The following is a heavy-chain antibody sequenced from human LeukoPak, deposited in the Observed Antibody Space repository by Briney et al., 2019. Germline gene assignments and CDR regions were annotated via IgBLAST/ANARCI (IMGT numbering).Heavy chain of an antibody. CDR2: IKSRAEGGTA. D-gene: IGHD3/OR15-3a*01. Sequence: KPGGSLRLSCAASGFTFKNAWMTWVRQAPGKGLEWVGQIKSRAEGGTADYAAPVKGRFTMSRDDSEGTLFLQMKSLKSGDTAVYYCATASRTAVVPHDMWTYFYYYVDVWGKGTTVTVSS. CDR1: GFTFKNAW. J-gene: IGHJ6*03. V-gene: IGHV3-15*01. CDR3: ATASRTAVVPHDMWTYFYYYVDV.